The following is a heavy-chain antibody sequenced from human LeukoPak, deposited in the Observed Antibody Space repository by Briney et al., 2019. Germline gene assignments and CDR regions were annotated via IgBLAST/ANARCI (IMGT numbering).Heavy chain of an antibody. CDR2: ISYDGNVK. V-gene: IGHV3-30-3*01. CDR3: ARDFSTKYSQDY. D-gene: IGHD5-18*01. CDR1: GFSFSHYA. J-gene: IGHJ4*02. Sequence: PGGSLRLSCAASGFSFSHYALHWVRQAPGKGLEWLALISYDGNVKYYADSVKGRFTVSRDDSKITLYLQMTSLRTEDTALYYCARDFSTKYSQDYWGQGTLVTVSS.